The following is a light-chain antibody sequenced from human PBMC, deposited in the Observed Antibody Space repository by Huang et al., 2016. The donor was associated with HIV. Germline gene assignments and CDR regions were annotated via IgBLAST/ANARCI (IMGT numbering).Light chain of an antibody. V-gene: IGKV1-NL1*01. J-gene: IGKJ1*01. CDR2: AAS. Sequence: DIQMTQSPSFLSASVGDRVAITCRASQGISNSLAWYQQKPGKAPNLLLYAASKLEGGVTSRFSGSGSGAVYTLTISSLQPEDVAVYHCQQYHGVPWTFGQGTKVEVK. CDR1: QGISNS. CDR3: QQYHGVPWT.